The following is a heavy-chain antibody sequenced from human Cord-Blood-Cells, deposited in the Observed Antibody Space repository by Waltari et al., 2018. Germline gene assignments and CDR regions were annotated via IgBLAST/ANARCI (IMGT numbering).Heavy chain of an antibody. CDR2: NNHSGST. D-gene: IGHD3-3*01. V-gene: IGHV4-34*01. CDR1: GGSFSGYY. Sequence: QVQLQQWGAGLLKPSETLSLTCAVYGGSFSGYYWSWIRQPPGKGLEWVGENNHSGSTNYTPSLKSRVTISVDTSKNQFSLKLSSVTAADTAVYYCARDHYDFWSAQRSGGAFDIWGQGTMVTVSS. J-gene: IGHJ3*02. CDR3: ARDHYDFWSAQRSGGAFDI.